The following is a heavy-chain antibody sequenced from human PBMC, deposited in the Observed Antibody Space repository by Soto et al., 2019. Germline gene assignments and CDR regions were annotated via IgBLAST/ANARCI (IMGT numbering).Heavy chain of an antibody. CDR2: INSDGSST. V-gene: IGHV3-74*01. CDR1: GFTFSSYW. Sequence: GGSLRLSCAASGFTFSSYWMHWDRQAPGKGLVWVSRINSDGSSTSYADSVKGRFTISRDNAKNTLYLQMNSLRAEDTAVYYCARESLVVTTEYFQHWGQGTLVTVSS. D-gene: IGHD2-15*01. CDR3: ARESLVVTTEYFQH. J-gene: IGHJ1*01.